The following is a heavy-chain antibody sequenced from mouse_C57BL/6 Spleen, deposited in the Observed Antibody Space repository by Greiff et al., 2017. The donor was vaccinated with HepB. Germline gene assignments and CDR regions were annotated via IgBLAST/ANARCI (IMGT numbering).Heavy chain of an antibody. Sequence: QVQLQQSGAELAKPGASVKLSCKASGYTFTSYWMHWVKQRPGQGLEWIGYINPSSGYTKYNQKFKDKATLTADKSSSTAYMQLSSLTYEDSAVYYCARDDYDRGYAMDYWGQGTSVTVSS. CDR2: INPSSGYT. CDR3: ARDDYDRGYAMDY. J-gene: IGHJ4*01. CDR1: GYTFTSYW. D-gene: IGHD2-4*01. V-gene: IGHV1-7*01.